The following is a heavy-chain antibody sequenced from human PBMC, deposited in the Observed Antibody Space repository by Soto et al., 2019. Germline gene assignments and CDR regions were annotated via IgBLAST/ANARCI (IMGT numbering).Heavy chain of an antibody. J-gene: IGHJ4*02. D-gene: IGHD3-22*01. CDR3: APGPFPYYYDSSRYHY. CDR1: GFTFTSSA. Sequence: SVKVSCKASGFTFTSSAVQWVRQARGQRLEWIGWIVVGSGNTNYAQKFQERVTITRDMSTSTAYMELSSLRSEDTAEYYCAPGPFPYYYDSSRYHYWGQGTLVTVSS. V-gene: IGHV1-58*01. CDR2: IVVGSGNT.